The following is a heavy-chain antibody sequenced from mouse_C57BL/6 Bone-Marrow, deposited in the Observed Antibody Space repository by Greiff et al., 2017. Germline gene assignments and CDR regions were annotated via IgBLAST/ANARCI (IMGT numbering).Heavy chain of an antibody. CDR3: TTSHYYGSSYDAMDY. V-gene: IGHV14-4*01. D-gene: IGHD1-1*01. CDR2: IDPENGDT. Sequence: VQLQQSGAELVRPGASVKLSCTASGFNIKDDYMHWVKQRPEQGLEWIGWIDPENGDTEYASKFQGKATITADTSSNTDYLQLSSLTSEDTAVYYCTTSHYYGSSYDAMDYWGQGTSDTVSA. CDR1: GFNIKDDY. J-gene: IGHJ4*01.